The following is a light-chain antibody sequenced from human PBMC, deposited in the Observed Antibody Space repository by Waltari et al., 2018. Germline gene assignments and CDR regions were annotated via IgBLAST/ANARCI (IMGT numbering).Light chain of an antibody. CDR1: TGAVISDNY. Sequence: QTVVTQEPSLTVSPGGTVTLTCASSTGAVISDNYPNWFQQKPGQAPRALIYSPNNRHSWTPARFSCSLLGGKAALTLSGVQPEDEAEYYCLVYYGGAGVFGGGTKLTVL. CDR2: SPN. V-gene: IGLV7-43*01. CDR3: LVYYGGAGV. J-gene: IGLJ3*02.